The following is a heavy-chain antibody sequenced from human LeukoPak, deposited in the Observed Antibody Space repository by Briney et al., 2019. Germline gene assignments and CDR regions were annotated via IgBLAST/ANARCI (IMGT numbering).Heavy chain of an antibody. CDR3: ARGLWSSRVVPLRCYYMDV. Sequence: GASVKVSCKASGYTFTSYDINWVRQASGQGLEWVGWMNPNSGNTGYAQKFQGRVTMTRNTSISTAYMELSSLRSEDTAVYYCARGLWSSRVVPLRCYYMDVWGKGTTITVSS. D-gene: IGHD2-2*01. CDR1: GYTFTSYD. V-gene: IGHV1-8*01. J-gene: IGHJ6*03. CDR2: MNPNSGNT.